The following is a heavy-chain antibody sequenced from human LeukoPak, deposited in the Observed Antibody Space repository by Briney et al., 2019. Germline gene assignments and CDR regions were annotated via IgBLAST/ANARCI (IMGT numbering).Heavy chain of an antibody. J-gene: IGHJ4*02. D-gene: IGHD3-10*01. V-gene: IGHV3-7*03. CDR1: GFTFSYHW. Sequence: GGSLRLSCAASGFTFSYHWMTWVRQAPGKGLEWVANIKNDGTVKNYVDSVKGRFTISRDNAKNSLYLQMNSLRAEDTAVYYCAKDPYTYYYAPDYWGQGTLVTVSS. CDR3: AKDPYTYYYAPDY. CDR2: IKNDGTVK.